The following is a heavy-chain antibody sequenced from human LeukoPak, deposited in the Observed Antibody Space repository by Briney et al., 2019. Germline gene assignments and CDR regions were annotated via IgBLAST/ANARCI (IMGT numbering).Heavy chain of an antibody. J-gene: IGHJ4*02. CDR3: ARVLREQDFDY. D-gene: IGHD1-26*01. V-gene: IGHV1-18*01. CDR1: GYTFTSYG. CDR2: ISAYNGNT. Sequence: GASVKASCKASGYTFTSYGISWVRQAPGQGLEWMGWISAYNGNTNYAQKLQGRVTMTTNTSTSTAYMELRSLRSDDTAVYYCARVLREQDFDYWGQGTLVTVSS.